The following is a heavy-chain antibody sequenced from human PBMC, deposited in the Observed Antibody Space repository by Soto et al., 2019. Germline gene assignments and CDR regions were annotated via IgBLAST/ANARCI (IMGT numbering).Heavy chain of an antibody. Sequence: PAVKFSCKASGYTFTGYYMHRVRQAPGQGLEWMGWINPNSGGTNYAHKFQGRVTMTRDTSISTAYMELSRLRSDDTAVYYCARTSYGDYVLNPLDYWGQGTLVTVSS. CDR2: INPNSGGT. V-gene: IGHV1-2*07. CDR3: ARTSYGDYVLNPLDY. D-gene: IGHD4-17*01. J-gene: IGHJ4*02. CDR1: GYTFTGYY.